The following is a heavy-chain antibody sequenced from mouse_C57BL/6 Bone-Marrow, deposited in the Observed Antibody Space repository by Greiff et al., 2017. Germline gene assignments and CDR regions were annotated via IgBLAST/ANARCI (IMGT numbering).Heavy chain of an antibody. CDR3: ARIPYYYGSSH. V-gene: IGHV1-26*01. CDR1: GYTFTDYY. Sequence: VQLQQSGPELVKPGASVKISCKASGYTFTDYYMNWVKQSHGKSLEWIGDINPNNGGTSYNQKFKGKATLTVDKSSSTAYMELRSLTSEDSAVYYCARIPYYYGSSHWGQGTLVTVSA. CDR2: INPNNGGT. D-gene: IGHD1-1*01. J-gene: IGHJ3*01.